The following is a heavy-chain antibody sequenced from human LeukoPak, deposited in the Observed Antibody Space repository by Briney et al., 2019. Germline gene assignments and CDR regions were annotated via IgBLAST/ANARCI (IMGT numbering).Heavy chain of an antibody. CDR1: GSRFTSYW. V-gene: IGHV5-51*01. Sequence: GESLKISCKGFGSRFTSYWIGWVRQLPGKGLEWMGIIYPGDSDTRYSPSFQGQVTISADKSITTASLQWSSLKASGTAMYYCARHLTEYGSGWYVDYWGQGTLVTVSS. CDR2: IYPGDSDT. CDR3: ARHLTEYGSGWYVDY. J-gene: IGHJ4*02. D-gene: IGHD6-19*01.